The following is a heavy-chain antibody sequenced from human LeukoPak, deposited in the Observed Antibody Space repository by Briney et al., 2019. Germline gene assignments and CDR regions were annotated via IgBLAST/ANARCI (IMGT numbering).Heavy chain of an antibody. CDR1: GYTFTSYN. J-gene: IGHJ5*02. Sequence: ASVRVSCKASGYTFTSYNIYWVRQAPGQGLEWMGWISAYNGNTNYAQKLQGRVTMTTDTSTSTAYMELRSLRSDDTAVYYCARMSFDSSGYWLNFDPWGQGTLVTVSS. CDR3: ARMSFDSSGYWLNFDP. CDR2: ISAYNGNT. V-gene: IGHV1-18*01. D-gene: IGHD3-22*01.